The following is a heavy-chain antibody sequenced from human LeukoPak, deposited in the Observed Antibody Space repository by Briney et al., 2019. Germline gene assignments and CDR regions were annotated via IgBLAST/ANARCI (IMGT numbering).Heavy chain of an antibody. CDR1: GYTFTKHY. CDR2: INPTGDGT. D-gene: IGHD6-19*01. Sequence: GASVKVSCKASGYTFTKHYMHWVRQAPGQGLEWVGLINPTGDGTIYSQKFQGRVTMTRDTSISTAYMELSRLRSDDTAVYYCARGRSGWYYRASFDYWGQGTLVTVSS. CDR3: ARGRSGWYYRASFDY. J-gene: IGHJ4*02. V-gene: IGHV1-2*06.